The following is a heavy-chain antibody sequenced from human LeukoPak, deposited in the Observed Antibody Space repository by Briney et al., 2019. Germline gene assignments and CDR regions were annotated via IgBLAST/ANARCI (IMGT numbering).Heavy chain of an antibody. V-gene: IGHV3-7*01. D-gene: IGHD4-17*01. CDR1: GFTFSSYW. J-gene: IGHJ6*02. Sequence: GGSLRLSCAASGFTFSSYWMSWVRQAPGKGLEWVANIKQDGSEKYYVDSVKGRFTISRDNAKNSLYLQMNSLRAEDTAVYYCAREGTVTTDGMDVWGQGTTVTVSS. CDR3: AREGTVTTDGMDV. CDR2: IKQDGSEK.